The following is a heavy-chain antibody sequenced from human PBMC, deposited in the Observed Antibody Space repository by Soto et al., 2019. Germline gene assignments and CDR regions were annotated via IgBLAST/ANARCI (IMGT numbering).Heavy chain of an antibody. J-gene: IGHJ4*02. CDR2: IYYNDDR. CDR3: AHSDGGYEIIYFDF. Sequence: SGPTLVNPTQTLTRTCTFSVFSFTTAGVAVGWIRQTPGGALEWLTLIYYNDDRRFSPSLKTRLTITGDTSKNQVVLSLTNVDPGDTATYFCAHSDGGYEIIYFDFWGQGIPVTVS. V-gene: IGHV2-5*01. D-gene: IGHD5-12*01. CDR1: VFSFTTAGVA.